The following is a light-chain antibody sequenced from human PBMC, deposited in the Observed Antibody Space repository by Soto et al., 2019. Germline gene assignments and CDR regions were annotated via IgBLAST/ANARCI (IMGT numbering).Light chain of an antibody. Sequence: ETVMTQSPATLSVSPGERVTLSCRASQSVGINLAWYQQQPGHPHRLLVYDASTRATGIPARFSGSGSGTEFTLTISSLESEDFAVYYCQQYDNWPPITFGQGTRLEIK. J-gene: IGKJ5*01. CDR2: DAS. CDR3: QQYDNWPPIT. V-gene: IGKV3D-15*01. CDR1: QSVGIN.